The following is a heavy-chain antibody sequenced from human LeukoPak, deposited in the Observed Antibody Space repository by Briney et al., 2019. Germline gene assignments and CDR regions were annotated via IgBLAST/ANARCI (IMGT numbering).Heavy chain of an antibody. D-gene: IGHD6-6*01. CDR2: IIPILGIA. J-gene: IGHJ4*02. CDR1: GYTFTTYA. Sequence: SVKVSCKASGYTFTTYAMHWVRQAPGQRPEWMGRIIPILGIANYAQKFQGRVTITADKSTSTAYMELRSLRSDDTAVYYCARVSSSSGDYWGQGTLVTVSS. V-gene: IGHV1-69*04. CDR3: ARVSSSSGDY.